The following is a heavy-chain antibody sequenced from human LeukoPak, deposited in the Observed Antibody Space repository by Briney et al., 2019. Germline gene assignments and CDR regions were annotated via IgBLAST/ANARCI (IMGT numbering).Heavy chain of an antibody. Sequence: ASVKVSCKASGCTFTRYDINWVRQATGQGLEWMGWMNPNSGNTGYAQKFQGRVTMTRNISISTVYMELNSLRSEDTAVYYCARVATISRMRNNWFDPWGQGTLVTVSS. D-gene: IGHD5-12*01. CDR1: GCTFTRYD. J-gene: IGHJ5*02. V-gene: IGHV1-8*01. CDR3: ARVATISRMRNNWFDP. CDR2: MNPNSGNT.